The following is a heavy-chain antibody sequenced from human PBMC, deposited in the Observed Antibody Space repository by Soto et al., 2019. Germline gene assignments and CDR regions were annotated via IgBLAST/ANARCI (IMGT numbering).Heavy chain of an antibody. V-gene: IGHV4-61*03. D-gene: IGHD5-18*01. CDR1: GASVSSGTYY. Sequence: PSETLSLTCTVFGASVSSGTYYSSWIWQAPGKGLEWVGHIYYTGSTNYNPSLNNRVTISVDNSKNHVSLQLTSVTAADTAVYYCARGAGFSYASTWFDIWGQGTPVTVSS. J-gene: IGHJ5*02. CDR3: ARGAGFSYASTWFDI. CDR2: IYYTGST.